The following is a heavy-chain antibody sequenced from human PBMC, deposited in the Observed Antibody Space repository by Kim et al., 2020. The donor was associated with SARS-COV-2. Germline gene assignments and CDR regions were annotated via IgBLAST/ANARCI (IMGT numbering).Heavy chain of an antibody. V-gene: IGHV3-11*05. CDR1: GFTFSDYY. CDR2: ISSSSSYT. Sequence: GGSLRLSCAASGFTFSDYYMSWIRQAPGKGLEWVSYISSSSSYTNYADSVKGRFTISRDNAKNSLYLQMNSLRAEDTAVYYCAREFGTVTTPGYFDYWGQGTLVTVSS. J-gene: IGHJ4*02. CDR3: AREFGTVTTPGYFDY. D-gene: IGHD4-17*01.